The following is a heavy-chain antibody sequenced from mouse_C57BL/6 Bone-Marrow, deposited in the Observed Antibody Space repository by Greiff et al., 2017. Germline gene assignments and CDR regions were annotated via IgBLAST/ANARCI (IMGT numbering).Heavy chain of an antibody. CDR2: INPYNGGT. V-gene: IGHV1-19*01. CDR1: GYTFTDYY. Sequence: EVKLQESGPVLVKPGASVKMSCKASGYTFTDYYMNWVKQSHGKSLEWIGVINPYNGGTSYNQKFKGKATLTVDKSSSTAYMELNSLTSEDSAVDYCASTTGGLGFADWGQGTLVTVSA. J-gene: IGHJ3*01. D-gene: IGHD1-1*01. CDR3: ASTTGGLGFAD.